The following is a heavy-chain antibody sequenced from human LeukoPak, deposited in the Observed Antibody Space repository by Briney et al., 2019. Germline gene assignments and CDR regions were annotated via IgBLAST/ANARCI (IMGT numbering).Heavy chain of an antibody. CDR1: GFTFSNYA. CDR2: LIGSSGAT. D-gene: IGHD5-12*01. V-gene: IGHV3-23*01. J-gene: IGHJ4*02. CDR3: AKGAYDYIEIAYFDY. Sequence: PGGSLRLSCAASGFTFSNYAMNWVRQAPGNGLEWVAVLIGSSGATDYADPVKGRFTISRDNSKNTLFLQMNSLRAEDTAIYYCAKGAYDYIEIAYFDYWGQGALVTVSS.